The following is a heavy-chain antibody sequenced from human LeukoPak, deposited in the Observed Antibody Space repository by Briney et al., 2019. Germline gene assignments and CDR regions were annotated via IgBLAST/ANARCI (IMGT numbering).Heavy chain of an antibody. CDR3: ARNRNWNHIASPSGN. Sequence: SETLSLTCAVSGGSISSGGYSWSWIRQPPGKGLEWIGYIYYSGSTYYNPSLQTRLTISVDKSKNQFSLKLSSVTAADTAVYYCARNRNWNHIASPSGNWGQGTQVTVSS. J-gene: IGHJ4*02. CDR2: IYYSGST. D-gene: IGHD1-14*01. CDR1: GGSISSGGYS. V-gene: IGHV4-30-4*07.